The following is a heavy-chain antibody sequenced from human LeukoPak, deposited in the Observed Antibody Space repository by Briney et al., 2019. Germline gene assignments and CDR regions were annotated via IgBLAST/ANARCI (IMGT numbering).Heavy chain of an antibody. CDR2: ISHDGRNK. J-gene: IGHJ4*02. Sequence: GGSLRLSCAASGFTFSSYALHWVRQAPGKGLEWVAGISHDGRNKYYADSVKGRFAISRDNSKNTLYLQMNSLRAEDTAVYYCAKGRRGGIAAAGTPFDYWGQGTLVTVSS. V-gene: IGHV3-30*09. CDR3: AKGRRGGIAAAGTPFDY. D-gene: IGHD6-13*01. CDR1: GFTFSSYA.